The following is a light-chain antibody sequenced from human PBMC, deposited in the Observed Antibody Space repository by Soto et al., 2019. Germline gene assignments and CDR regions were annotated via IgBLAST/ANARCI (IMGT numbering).Light chain of an antibody. CDR1: SGHSSYA. Sequence: QPVLTQSPSASASLGASVNLTCTLSSGHSSYAIAWHQQQPEKGPRYLMKLNSDGSHSKGDGIPDRFSGSSSGAARYLTISSHQSEDEADYYCQTWGTGIPYVFGTGTKLTVL. V-gene: IGLV4-69*01. CDR3: QTWGTGIPYV. CDR2: LNSDGSH. J-gene: IGLJ1*01.